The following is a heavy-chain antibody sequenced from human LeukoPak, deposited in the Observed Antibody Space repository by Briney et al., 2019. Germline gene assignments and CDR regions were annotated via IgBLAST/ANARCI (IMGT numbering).Heavy chain of an antibody. J-gene: IGHJ4*02. Sequence: GGSLRLSCGASGFTFSSYTMSWVRQAPGKGLEWVSGISGSGGSTYYADSGKGRFTISRDNSKNTLYLQMNSLRAEDTAVYYCASSEWTYYFDYWGQGTLVTVPS. CDR3: ASSEWTYYFDY. D-gene: IGHD3-3*01. V-gene: IGHV3-23*01. CDR2: ISGSGGST. CDR1: GFTFSSYT.